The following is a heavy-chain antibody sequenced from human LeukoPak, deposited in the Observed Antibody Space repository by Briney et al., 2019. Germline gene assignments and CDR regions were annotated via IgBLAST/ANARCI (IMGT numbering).Heavy chain of an antibody. CDR3: VVASRVYFDY. Sequence: HPGGSLRLSCAASGFSFSIYVMSWVRQAPGKGLEWVSTISGGTSGTHYADSVRGRFTISRDNSKNTLYLRLNSLRADDTAVYYCVVASRVYFDYWGQGTLVTVSS. J-gene: IGHJ4*02. D-gene: IGHD5-12*01. CDR2: ISGGTSGT. V-gene: IGHV3-23*01. CDR1: GFSFSIYV.